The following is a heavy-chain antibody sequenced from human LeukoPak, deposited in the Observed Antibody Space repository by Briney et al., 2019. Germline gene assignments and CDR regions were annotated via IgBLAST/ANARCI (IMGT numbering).Heavy chain of an antibody. CDR1: GGSISSSCYY. D-gene: IGHD3-9*01. Sequence: SESLSLTCTVSGGSISSSCYYWGWIRQPPVKGLEWIGSICDSQSTYYNPSLKSRVTISVNTSKTQFSLKLRSVTAADTAVYYCARLDSQFYDLFTGYYRWWFDPWGQGTLVTVSS. V-gene: IGHV4-39*01. J-gene: IGHJ5*02. CDR2: ICDSQST. CDR3: ARLDSQFYDLFTGYYRWWFDP.